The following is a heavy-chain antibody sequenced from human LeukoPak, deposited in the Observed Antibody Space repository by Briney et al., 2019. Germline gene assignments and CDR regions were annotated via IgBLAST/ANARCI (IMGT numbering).Heavy chain of an antibody. J-gene: IGHJ5*02. CDR3: ARENGYSYGSNWFDP. CDR2: ISAYNGNT. Sequence: ASVKVSCKASGYTFTSYGISWVRQAPGQGLEWMGWISAYNGNTNYAQKFQGRVTITADESTSTAYMELSSLRSEDTAVYYCARENGYSYGSNWFDPWGQGTLVTVSS. D-gene: IGHD5-18*01. CDR1: GYTFTSYG. V-gene: IGHV1-18*01.